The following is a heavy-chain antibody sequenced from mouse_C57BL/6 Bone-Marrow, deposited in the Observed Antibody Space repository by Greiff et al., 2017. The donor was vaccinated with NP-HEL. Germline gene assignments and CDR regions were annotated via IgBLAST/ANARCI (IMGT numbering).Heavy chain of an antibody. D-gene: IGHD1-1*01. CDR3: ARHERLLYYFDY. CDR2: ISNGGGST. Sequence: EVQRVESGGGLVQPGGSLKLSCAASGFTFSDYYMYWVRQTPEKRLEWVAYISNGGGSTYYPDTVKGRFTISRDNAKNTLYLQMSRLKSEDTAMYYCARHERLLYYFDYWGQGTTLTVSS. J-gene: IGHJ2*01. V-gene: IGHV5-12*01. CDR1: GFTFSDYY.